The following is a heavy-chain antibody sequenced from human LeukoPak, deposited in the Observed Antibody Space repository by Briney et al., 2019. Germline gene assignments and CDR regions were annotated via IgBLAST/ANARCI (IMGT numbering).Heavy chain of an antibody. CDR2: IYYRGAT. CDR3: AGVFSGRRPFEL. D-gene: IGHD3-10*01. Sequence: SETLSLTCTVSGGSINDYYWNWLRQRPGKGLEWIGFIYYRGATNNNPSLKSRVTTSIDTSKKQFSLKLSSVTAADTAVYYCAGVFSGRRPFELWGQGTLVTVSS. CDR1: GGSINDYY. V-gene: IGHV4-59*01. J-gene: IGHJ4*02.